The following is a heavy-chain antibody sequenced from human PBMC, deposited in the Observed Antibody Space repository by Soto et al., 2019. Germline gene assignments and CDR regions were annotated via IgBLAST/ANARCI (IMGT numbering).Heavy chain of an antibody. CDR1: GDSVSSNSAA. D-gene: IGHD2-8*01. J-gene: IGHJ6*02. CDR2: TYYRSKWYN. V-gene: IGHV6-1*01. CDR3: ARDRVVLMVYDYVEEYYYYGMDV. Sequence: SQTLSLTCAISGDSVSSNSAAWNWIRQSPSRGLEWLGRTYYRSKWYNDYAVSVKSRITINPDTSKNQFSLQLNSVTPEDTAVYYCARDRVVLMVYDYVEEYYYYGMDVWGQGTTVTVSS.